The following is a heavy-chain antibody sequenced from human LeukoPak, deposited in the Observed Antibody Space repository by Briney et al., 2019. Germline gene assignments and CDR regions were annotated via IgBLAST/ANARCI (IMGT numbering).Heavy chain of an antibody. CDR3: ARELIVGATGFDY. D-gene: IGHD1-26*01. CDR1: GGSISSYY. J-gene: IGHJ4*02. V-gene: IGHV4-59*01. Sequence: PSETLSLTCTVSGGSISSYYWSWIRQPPGKGLEWIGYIYYSGSTSYNPSLKSRVTISVDTSKNQFSLKLSSVTAADTAVYYCARELIVGATGFDYWGQGTLVTVSS. CDR2: IYYSGST.